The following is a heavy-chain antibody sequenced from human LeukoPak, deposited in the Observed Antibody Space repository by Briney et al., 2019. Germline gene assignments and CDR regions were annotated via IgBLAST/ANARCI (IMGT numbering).Heavy chain of an antibody. J-gene: IGHJ4*02. CDR1: GFTFSSYG. V-gene: IGHV3-74*01. CDR2: IASDGSST. Sequence: GGSLRLSFAVSGFTFSSYGMNWVRQAPGRGLLWVSRIASDGSSTTYADSVKGRFSISRDNAKNTLYLQMNSLRVEDTAVYYCARGRPHGNDYWGQGTLVTVSS. CDR3: ARGRPHGNDY. D-gene: IGHD4-23*01.